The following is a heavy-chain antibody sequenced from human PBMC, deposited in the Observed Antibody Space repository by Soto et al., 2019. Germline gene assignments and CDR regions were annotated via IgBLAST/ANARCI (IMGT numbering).Heavy chain of an antibody. V-gene: IGHV5-51*01. Sequence: GESLKISCKGSGYSFTSYWIGWVRQMPGKGLEWMGIIYPGDSDTRYSPSFQGQVTISADKSISTAYLQWSSLKASDTAMYYCARRPLPGYDRSGNDAFDIWGQGTMVTVSS. D-gene: IGHD3-22*01. CDR1: GYSFTSYW. J-gene: IGHJ3*02. CDR3: ARRPLPGYDRSGNDAFDI. CDR2: IYPGDSDT.